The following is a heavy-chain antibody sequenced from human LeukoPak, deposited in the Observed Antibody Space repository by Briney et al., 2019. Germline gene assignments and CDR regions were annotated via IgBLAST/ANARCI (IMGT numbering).Heavy chain of an antibody. CDR2: IWYDGSNK. V-gene: IGHV3-30*04. Sequence: GGSLRLSCAASGFTFSSYAMHWVRQAPGKGLEWVAVIWYDGSNKYYADSVKGRFTISRDNSKNTLYLQMNSLRAEDTAVYYCAKISGSYADYWGQGTLVTVSS. CDR1: GFTFSSYA. J-gene: IGHJ4*02. CDR3: AKISGSYADY. D-gene: IGHD1-26*01.